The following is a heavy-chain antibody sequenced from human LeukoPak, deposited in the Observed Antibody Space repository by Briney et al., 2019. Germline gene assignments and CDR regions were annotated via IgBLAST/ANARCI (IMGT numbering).Heavy chain of an antibody. CDR2: IYSGGST. V-gene: IGHV3-66*01. Sequence: GGSLRLSCAASGFTVSSNYMSWVRQAPGKGLEWVSVIYSGGSTYYADSVKGRFTISRDNSKNTLYLQMNSLRAEDTAVYYCARDRGIVGAMSSMDVWGKGTTVTVSS. J-gene: IGHJ6*03. D-gene: IGHD1-26*01. CDR1: GFTVSSNY. CDR3: ARDRGIVGAMSSMDV.